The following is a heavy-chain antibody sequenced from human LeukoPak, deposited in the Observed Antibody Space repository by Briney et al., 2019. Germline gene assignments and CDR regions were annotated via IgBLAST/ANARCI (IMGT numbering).Heavy chain of an antibody. CDR1: GFTFTSSA. Sequence: SVTVSCKASGFTFTSSAMQWVRQARGQRLEWIGWIVVGSGNTNYAQKFQERVTITRDMSTSTAYMELSSLRSEDTAVYYCAAVSLTTGTPDPWGQGTLVTVSS. V-gene: IGHV1-58*02. CDR3: AAVSLTTGTPDP. D-gene: IGHD1-1*01. J-gene: IGHJ5*02. CDR2: IVVGSGNT.